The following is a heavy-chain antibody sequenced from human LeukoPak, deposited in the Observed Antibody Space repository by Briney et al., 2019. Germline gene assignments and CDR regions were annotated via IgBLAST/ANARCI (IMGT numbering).Heavy chain of an antibody. CDR2: ISTQSGNT. J-gene: IGHJ4*02. D-gene: IGHD4-17*01. V-gene: IGHV1-18*01. CDR1: GDTLTSYG. CDR3: ARGAYGDK. Sequence: GASVKVSCEASGDTLTSYGINWMRQAPGQGLEWMGWISTQSGNTNYAQKVQGRLTLTTDRSTNTAYMELRSLRSDDTAVYYCARGAYGDKWGQGTMVTVSS.